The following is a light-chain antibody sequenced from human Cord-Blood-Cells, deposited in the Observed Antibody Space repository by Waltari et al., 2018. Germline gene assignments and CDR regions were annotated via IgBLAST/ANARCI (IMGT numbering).Light chain of an antibody. CDR1: SSAVGSYNL. Sequence: QSALTQPASVSGSPGQSITISCTGTSSAVGSYNLVSWYQQHPGQAPKLMIYEGSKRPSGVSNRFSGSKSGNTASLTIAGLQAEDEADYYCCSYAGSSNWVFGGGTKLTVL. CDR2: EGS. J-gene: IGLJ3*02. CDR3: CSYAGSSNWV. V-gene: IGLV2-23*01.